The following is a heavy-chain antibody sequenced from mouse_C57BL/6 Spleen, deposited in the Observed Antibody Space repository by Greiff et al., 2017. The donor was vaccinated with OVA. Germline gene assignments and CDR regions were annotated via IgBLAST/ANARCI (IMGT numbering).Heavy chain of an antibody. J-gene: IGHJ1*03. CDR1: GYTFTSYG. CDR3: ARGGRNWYFDV. D-gene: IGHD3-3*01. Sequence: VQRVESGAELARPGASVKLSCKASGYTFTSYGISWVKQRTGQGLEWIGEIYPRSGNTYYNEKFKGKATLTADKSSSTAYMELRSLTSEDSAVYFCARGGRNWYFDVWGTGTTVTVSS. V-gene: IGHV1-81*01. CDR2: IYPRSGNT.